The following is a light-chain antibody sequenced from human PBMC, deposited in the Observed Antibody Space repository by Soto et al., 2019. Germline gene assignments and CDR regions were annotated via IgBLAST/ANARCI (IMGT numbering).Light chain of an antibody. CDR3: QQYNNWPQT. Sequence: EIVLTQSPGTLSLSPGERATLSCTASQTISNRYLAWYQQKPGQAPRLLIYGASTRATGIPARFSGSGSGTEFTLTISSLQSEDFAVYYCQQYNNWPQTFGPGTKVDIK. J-gene: IGKJ3*01. CDR1: QTISNRY. CDR2: GAS. V-gene: IGKV3-15*01.